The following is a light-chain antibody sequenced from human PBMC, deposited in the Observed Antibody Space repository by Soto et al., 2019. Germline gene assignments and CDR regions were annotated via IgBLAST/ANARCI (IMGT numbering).Light chain of an antibody. Sequence: QSALTQPPSASGTPGQRVTTSCSGSSSNIGSNTVNWYQQLPGTAPKLLIYSNNQRPSGVHDRFSGSKSGTSASLAISGLQSEDEADYYCAAWDDRLNGPVFGGGTKLTVL. J-gene: IGLJ3*02. CDR1: SSNIGSNT. V-gene: IGLV1-44*01. CDR2: SNN. CDR3: AAWDDRLNGPV.